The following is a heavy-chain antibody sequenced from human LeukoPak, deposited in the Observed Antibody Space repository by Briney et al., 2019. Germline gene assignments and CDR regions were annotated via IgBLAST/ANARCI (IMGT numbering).Heavy chain of an antibody. Sequence: PGGSLRLSCAASGFTFSNAWMSWVRQAPGKGLEWVGRIKSKTDGGTTDYAAPVKGRFTISRDDSKNTLYLQMNSLRAEDTAVYYCAKRKRPGDKGGFDYWGQGTLVTVSS. J-gene: IGHJ4*02. D-gene: IGHD4-17*01. CDR3: AKRKRPGDKGGFDY. V-gene: IGHV3-15*01. CDR1: GFTFSNAW. CDR2: IKSKTDGGTT.